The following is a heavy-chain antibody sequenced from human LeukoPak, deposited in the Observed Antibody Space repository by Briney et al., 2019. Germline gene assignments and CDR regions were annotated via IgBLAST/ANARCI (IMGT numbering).Heavy chain of an antibody. V-gene: IGHV3-23*01. CDR3: ARSLKWNLVGFDY. CDR2: INNSGDNT. Sequence: GGSLRLSCAASGFTLSSYAMNWVRQAPGKGLEWVSVINNSGDNTFYADSVKGRFTISRDNSKNTLYLQMSSLRGEDTAVYYCARSLKWNLVGFDYRGQGTLVTVSS. CDR1: GFTLSSYA. J-gene: IGHJ4*02. D-gene: IGHD1-1*01.